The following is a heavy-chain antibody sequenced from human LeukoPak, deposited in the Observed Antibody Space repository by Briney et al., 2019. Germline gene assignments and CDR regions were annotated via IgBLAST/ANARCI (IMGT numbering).Heavy chain of an antibody. CDR1: GGSFSGYY. J-gene: IGHJ3*02. D-gene: IGHD3-22*01. CDR3: ARYHYYDSTDAFDI. Sequence: PSETLSLTCAVYGGSFSGYYWSWVRRPPGKGLEWVSDINHSGNINYTPSLKSRVTISGDTSKNSFYLQMNSVTAADTAVYYCARYHYYDSTDAFDIWGRETMVPVPS. CDR2: INHSGNI. V-gene: IGHV4-34*01.